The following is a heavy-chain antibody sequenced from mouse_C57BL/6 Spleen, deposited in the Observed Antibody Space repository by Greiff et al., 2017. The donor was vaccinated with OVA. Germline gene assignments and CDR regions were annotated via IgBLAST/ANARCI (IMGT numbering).Heavy chain of an antibody. J-gene: IGHJ2*01. D-gene: IGHD1-1*01. CDR3: ARSLTTVPYFDY. CDR2: IYPGDGDT. CDR1: GYAFSSSW. Sequence: QVQLKQSGPELVKPGASVKISCKASGYAFSSSWMNWVKQRPGKGLEWIGRIYPGDGDTNYNGKFKGKATLTADKSSSTAYMQLSSLTSEDSAVYFCARSLTTVPYFDYWGQGTTLTVSS. V-gene: IGHV1-82*01.